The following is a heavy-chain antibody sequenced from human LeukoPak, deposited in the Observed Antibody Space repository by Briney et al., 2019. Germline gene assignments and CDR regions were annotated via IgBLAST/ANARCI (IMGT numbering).Heavy chain of an antibody. Sequence: SETLSLTCAVYGESFSGYYWSWIRQPPGKGLEWIGEINHSGSTNYNPSLKSRVTISVDTSKNQFSLKLSSVTAADTVVYYCARAKYCSGGSCYHLDYWGQGTLVTVSS. CDR2: INHSGST. CDR1: GESFSGYY. D-gene: IGHD2-15*01. J-gene: IGHJ4*02. CDR3: ARAKYCSGGSCYHLDY. V-gene: IGHV4-34*01.